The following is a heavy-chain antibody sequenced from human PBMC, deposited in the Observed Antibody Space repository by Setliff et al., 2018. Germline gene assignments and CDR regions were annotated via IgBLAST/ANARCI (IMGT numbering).Heavy chain of an antibody. V-gene: IGHV1-3*01. CDR1: GYTFTSYA. CDR2: INAGDGNT. D-gene: IGHD3-22*01. CDR3: ARDPVTYSYDSSAPGGAFDI. Sequence: ASVKVSCKASGYTFTSYAMHWVRQAPGQRLEWMGWINAGDGNTKYSQKFQDRVTITRDTSASTAYMELSSLRSEDTAVYYCARDPVTYSYDSSAPGGAFDIRGQGTMVTVSS. J-gene: IGHJ3*02.